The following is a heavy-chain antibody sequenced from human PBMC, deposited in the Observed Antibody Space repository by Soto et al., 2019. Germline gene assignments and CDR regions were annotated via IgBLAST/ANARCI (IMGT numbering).Heavy chain of an antibody. V-gene: IGHV4-59*12. CDR3: ARDSPGAAPY. Sequence: PSETLSLTCTVSGGSISSYYWSWIRQPPGKGLEWIGYIYYRGSTNYNPALKSRILISVDTSKNQFSLRLTSVTAADTAVYFCARDSPGAAPYWGQGILVTVSS. J-gene: IGHJ4*02. CDR2: IYYRGST. D-gene: IGHD6-13*01. CDR1: GGSISSYY.